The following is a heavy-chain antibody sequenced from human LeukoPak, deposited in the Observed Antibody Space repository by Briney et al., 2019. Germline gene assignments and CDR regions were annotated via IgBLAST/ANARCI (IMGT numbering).Heavy chain of an antibody. CDR1: GGSISSSGDY. J-gene: IGHJ5*02. CDR2: IYYSGST. D-gene: IGHD5-12*01. CDR3: ARAYSGYAGRFDP. Sequence: SETLSLTCAVSGGSISSSGDYWGWIRQPPGKGLEWIGSIYYSGSTYYNPSVKSRVTISVDTSKNQFSLKLSSVAAADTAVYYCARAYSGYAGRFDPRGQGTLVTVSS. V-gene: IGHV4-39*01.